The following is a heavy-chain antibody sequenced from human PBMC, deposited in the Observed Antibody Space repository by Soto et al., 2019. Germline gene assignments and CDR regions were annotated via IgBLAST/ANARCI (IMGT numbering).Heavy chain of an antibody. J-gene: IGHJ4*02. D-gene: IGHD4-4*01. CDR2: IFSNDEK. Sequence: SGPTLVNPTETLTLTCTVSGFSLNNARVDVTWIRQPPGKALEWLAHIFSNDEKSYSTSLHSRLTISRDTSKSQVVLTMTNMDPVDTATYYCAHSTVTPYSTTYYFDYWGQGTLVTVSS. CDR3: AHSTVTPYSTTYYFDY. CDR1: GFSLNNARVD. V-gene: IGHV2-26*01.